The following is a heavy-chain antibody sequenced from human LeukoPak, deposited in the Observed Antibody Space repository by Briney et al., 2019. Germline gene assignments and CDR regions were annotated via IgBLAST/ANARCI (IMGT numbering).Heavy chain of an antibody. V-gene: IGHV3-64*01. J-gene: IGHJ4*02. Sequence: GGSLRLSCAASGFTFSSYWMSWVRQAPGKGLEYVSAISSNGGSTYYANSVKGRFTISRDNSKNTLYLQMGSLRAEDMAVYYCARVEDYYDSSGYLTPYFDYWGQGTLVTVSS. CDR1: GFTFSSYW. CDR2: ISSNGGST. D-gene: IGHD3-22*01. CDR3: ARVEDYYDSSGYLTPYFDY.